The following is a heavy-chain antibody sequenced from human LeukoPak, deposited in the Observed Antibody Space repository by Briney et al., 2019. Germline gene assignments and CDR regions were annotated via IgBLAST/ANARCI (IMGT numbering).Heavy chain of an antibody. D-gene: IGHD3-22*01. CDR3: AKVYYYDSSGPN. J-gene: IGHJ4*02. CDR1: GFSFSDAW. V-gene: IGHV3-30*02. Sequence: PGGSLRLSCAASGFSFSDAWMSWVRQIPGKGLEWVAFIRYDGSNKYYADSVKGRFTISRDNSKNTLYLQMNSLRAEDTAVYYCAKVYYYDSSGPNWGQGTLVTVSS. CDR2: IRYDGSNK.